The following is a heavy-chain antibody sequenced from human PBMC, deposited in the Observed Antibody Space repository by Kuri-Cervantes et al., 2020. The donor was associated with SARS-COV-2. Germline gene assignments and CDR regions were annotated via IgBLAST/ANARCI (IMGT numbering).Heavy chain of an antibody. CDR3: ARDTQQYYDFWSGYYNWFDP. D-gene: IGHD3-3*01. CDR1: GYTFTGYY. Sequence: ASVKVSCKDSGYTFTGYYMHWVRQAPGQGLEWMGWINPNSGGTNYAQKFQGRVTMTRDTSISTAYMELSRLRSDDTAVYYCARDTQQYYDFWSGYYNWFDPWGQGTLVTVSS. J-gene: IGHJ5*02. V-gene: IGHV1-2*02. CDR2: INPNSGGT.